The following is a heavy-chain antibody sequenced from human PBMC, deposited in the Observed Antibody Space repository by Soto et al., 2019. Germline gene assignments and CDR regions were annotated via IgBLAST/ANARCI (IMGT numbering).Heavy chain of an antibody. Sequence: QLQLQESGPGLVKPSETLSLTCTASGGSISSNSYYWGWIRQSPGKGLEWIGSIGYTGTIYYNPSLQSRVTMSVDTSENQSSLRLSSMTAADTAVYYCASHVHNQGYEYYFDSWSRGTLVTVSS. CDR3: ASHVHNQGYEYYFDS. D-gene: IGHD3-3*01. CDR2: IGYTGTI. J-gene: IGHJ4*02. V-gene: IGHV4-39*01. CDR1: GGSISSNSYY.